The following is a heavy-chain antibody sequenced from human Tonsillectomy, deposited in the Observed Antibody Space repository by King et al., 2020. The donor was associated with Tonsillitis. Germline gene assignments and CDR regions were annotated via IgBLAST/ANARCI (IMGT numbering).Heavy chain of an antibody. J-gene: IGHJ1*01. V-gene: IGHV1-2*02. CDR3: ATLALPGDDSPYRCLRH. Sequence: QLVQSGAVLKKPGASLTVSCKTSGYTFTGHYLYWVRQAPGQGLEWMGWIHPDSGDTTYMQTFQGRVSMTRATSVSTAYLGLYNLRPDDTAVYYCATLALPGDDSPYRCLRHWGQGTQVTVSS. CDR2: IHPDSGDT. CDR1: GYTFTGHY. D-gene: IGHD3-22*01.